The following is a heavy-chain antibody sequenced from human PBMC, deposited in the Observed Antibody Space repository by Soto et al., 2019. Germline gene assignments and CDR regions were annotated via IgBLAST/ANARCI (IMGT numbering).Heavy chain of an antibody. CDR1: GGTFSSYT. J-gene: IGHJ4*02. CDR3: ARVDYVWGSYRE. D-gene: IGHD3-16*02. Sequence: VKVSCKASGGTFSSYTISWVRQAPGQGLEWMGRIIPILGIANYAQRFQGRVTITADKSTSTAYMELSSLRSEDTAVYYCARVDYVWGSYRERGQGTSVTVSS. V-gene: IGHV1-69*02. CDR2: IIPILGIA.